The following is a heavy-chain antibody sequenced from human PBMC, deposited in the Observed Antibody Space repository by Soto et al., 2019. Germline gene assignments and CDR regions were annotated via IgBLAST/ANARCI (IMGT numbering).Heavy chain of an antibody. CDR3: ARDGTMVRGVRGYYYGMDV. D-gene: IGHD3-10*01. V-gene: IGHV4-4*02. Sequence: SETLSLTCAVSGGSISSSNWWGWVRQPPGKGLEWIGEIYHSGSTNYNPSLKSRVTISVDKSKNQFSLKLSSVTAADTAVYYCARDGTMVRGVRGYYYGMDVWGQGTTVTVSS. J-gene: IGHJ6*02. CDR2: IYHSGST. CDR1: GGSISSSNW.